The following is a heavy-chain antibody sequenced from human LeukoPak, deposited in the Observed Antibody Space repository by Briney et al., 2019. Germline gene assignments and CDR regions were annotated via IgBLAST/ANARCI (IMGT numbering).Heavy chain of an antibody. CDR1: GYTFTSYD. V-gene: IGHV1-8*01. CDR3: ARGGKYNWNLRYYDSSGYSL. CDR2: MNPNSGNT. J-gene: IGHJ4*02. Sequence: GASVKVSCKASGYTFTSYDINWVRQATGQGLEWMGWMNPNSGNTGYAQKFQGRVTMTRNTSISTAYMELSSLRSEDTAVYYCARGGKYNWNLRYYDSSGYSLWGQGTLVTVSS. D-gene: IGHD3-22*01.